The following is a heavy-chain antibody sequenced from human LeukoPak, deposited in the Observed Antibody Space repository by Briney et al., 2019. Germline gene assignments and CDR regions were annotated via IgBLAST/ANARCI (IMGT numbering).Heavy chain of an antibody. CDR1: GYSFTSYW. CDR2: IYPDDSDT. CDR3: ARQRKTYYYGSGSYTSNWFDH. Sequence: GESLKISCKGSGYSFTSYWIGWVRQMPGKGLEWMGLIYPDDSDTRYSPSFQGQVTISADKSISTAYLQWSSLKASDTAMYYCARQRKTYYYGSGSYTSNWFDHWGQGTLVTVSS. D-gene: IGHD3-10*01. V-gene: IGHV5-51*01. J-gene: IGHJ5*02.